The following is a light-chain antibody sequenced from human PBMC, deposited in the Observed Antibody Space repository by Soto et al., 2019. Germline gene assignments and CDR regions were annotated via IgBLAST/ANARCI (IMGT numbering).Light chain of an antibody. CDR3: CSSAGTSTSV. CDR2: DVS. CDR1: SSDVGGYNY. V-gene: IGLV2-11*01. Sequence: QSALTQPRSVSGSPGQSVTISCTGTSSDVGGYNYVSWYQQHPGKAPKLIIYDVSKRPSGVPDRFSGSKSGNTASLTISGLPAEDEADYYCCSSAGTSTSVFGGGTKLTVL. J-gene: IGLJ3*02.